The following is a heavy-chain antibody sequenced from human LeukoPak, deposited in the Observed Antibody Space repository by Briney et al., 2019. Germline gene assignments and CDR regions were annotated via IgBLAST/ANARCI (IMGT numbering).Heavy chain of an antibody. Sequence: SETLSLTCTVSGGSISSGGYYWSWIRQHPGKGLEWIGYIYYSGSTYYNPSLKSRVTISVDTSKNQFSLKLSSVTAADTAVYYCARQPVYYYYGMDVWGQGTTVTVSS. D-gene: IGHD1-14*01. CDR3: ARQPVYYYYGMDV. J-gene: IGHJ6*02. V-gene: IGHV4-31*03. CDR1: GGSISSGGYY. CDR2: IYYSGST.